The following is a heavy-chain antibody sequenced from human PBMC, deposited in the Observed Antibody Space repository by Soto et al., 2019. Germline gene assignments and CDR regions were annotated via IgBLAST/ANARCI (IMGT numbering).Heavy chain of an antibody. CDR2: IIPVFGTA. Sequence: QVQLVQSGAEVKKPGSSVKVSCKASGGAFGSYGISWVRQAPGQGLEWMGGIIPVFGTANYAQNIQGRVTITADESTSTAYMELSSLRSEDTAVYYCASGTYYYDSSGGYYFDYWGQGTLVTVSS. CDR1: GGAFGSYG. D-gene: IGHD3-22*01. V-gene: IGHV1-69*01. J-gene: IGHJ4*02. CDR3: ASGTYYYDSSGGYYFDY.